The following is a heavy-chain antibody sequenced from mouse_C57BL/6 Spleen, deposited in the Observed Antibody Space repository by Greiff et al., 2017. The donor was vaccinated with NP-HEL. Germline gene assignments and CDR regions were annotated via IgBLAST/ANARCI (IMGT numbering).Heavy chain of an antibody. CDR1: GFTFSSYT. CDR3: ARLGDYDAYFDY. D-gene: IGHD2-4*01. J-gene: IGHJ2*01. CDR2: ISGGGGNT. V-gene: IGHV5-9*01. Sequence: EVMLVESGGGLVKPGGSLKLSCAASGFTFSSYTMSWVRQTPEKRLEWVATISGGGGNTYYPDSVKGRFTISRDNAKNTLYLQMSSLRSEDTALYYCARLGDYDAYFDYWGQGTTLTVSS.